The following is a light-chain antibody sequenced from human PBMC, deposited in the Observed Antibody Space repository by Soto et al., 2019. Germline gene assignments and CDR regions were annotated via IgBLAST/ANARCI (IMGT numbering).Light chain of an antibody. CDR1: RSFSSSY. CDR3: QQYNNWPPWT. J-gene: IGKJ1*01. V-gene: IGKV3-15*01. CDR2: GAS. Sequence: EIVLTQSPDTLSLSPGERATLSCRASRSFSSSYLAWYQQTPGQAPRLLIYGASTRATGIPARFSGSGSGTEYTLTISSLQSEDFAVYYCQQYNNWPPWTLGQGTKVDIK.